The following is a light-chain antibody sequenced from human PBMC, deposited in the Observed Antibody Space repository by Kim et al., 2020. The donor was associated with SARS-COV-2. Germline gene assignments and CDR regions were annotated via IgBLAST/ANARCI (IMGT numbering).Light chain of an antibody. CDR1: QSVSSY. CDR2: GAS. J-gene: IGKJ1*01. V-gene: IGKV3-20*01. Sequence: EIVMTQSPGTLSLSPGERATLSCRASQSVSSYLAWYQQKPGQAPRLLIYGASSSATGIPDRFSGSGSGTDFTLTINRLEPEDFAVYYCQQYGSSFGQGTKVDIK. CDR3: QQYGSS.